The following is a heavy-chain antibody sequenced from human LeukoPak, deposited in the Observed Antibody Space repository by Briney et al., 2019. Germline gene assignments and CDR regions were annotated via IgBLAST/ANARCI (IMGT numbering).Heavy chain of an antibody. CDR1: GYTFTTYD. Sequence: ASVKVSCKASGYTFTTYDINWVRQATGQGLEWMGWMNPNCGNTGYAQKFQGRVTMTRNTSISTAYTELSSLRSEDTAVYYCARGPNKSDGGNSGSAWFDPWGQGTLVTVSS. V-gene: IGHV1-8*01. CDR2: MNPNCGNT. CDR3: ARGPNKSDGGNSGSAWFDP. J-gene: IGHJ5*02. D-gene: IGHD4-23*01.